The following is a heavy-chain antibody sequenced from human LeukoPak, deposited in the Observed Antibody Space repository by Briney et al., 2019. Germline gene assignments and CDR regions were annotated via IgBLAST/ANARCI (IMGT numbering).Heavy chain of an antibody. CDR3: ARVQRELMWYYFDY. J-gene: IGHJ4*02. D-gene: IGHD1-1*01. CDR2: ISVSGDST. CDR1: GFTFGSHG. V-gene: IGHV3-23*01. Sequence: PGGSLRLSCAASGFTFGSHGMSWVRQAPGRGLEGVSGISVSGDSTDYADSVKGRFTISRDNSKNTLYLQMNSLRVEDTALYYCARVQRELMWYYFDYWGQGTLVTVSS.